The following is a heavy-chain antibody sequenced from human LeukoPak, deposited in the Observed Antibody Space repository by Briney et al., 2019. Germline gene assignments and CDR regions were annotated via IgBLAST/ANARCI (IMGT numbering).Heavy chain of an antibody. J-gene: IGHJ3*02. CDR3: ARALVRGVMGPGVTFDI. V-gene: IGHV3-11*01. CDR1: GFTFSNAW. Sequence: PGGSLRLSCAASGFTFSNAWMSWVRQAPGKGLEWVSYISSSGSTIYYADSVKGRFTISRDNAKNSLYLQMNSLRAEDTAVYYCARALVRGVMGPGVTFDIWGQGTMVTVSS. D-gene: IGHD3-10*01. CDR2: ISSSGSTI.